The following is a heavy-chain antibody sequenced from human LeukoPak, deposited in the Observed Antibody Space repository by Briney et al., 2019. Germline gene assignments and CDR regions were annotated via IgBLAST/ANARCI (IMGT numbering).Heavy chain of an antibody. Sequence: PSETLSLTCTVSGGSISSYYWSWIRQPPGKGLEWIGYIYYNGNTNYNPSLKSRVTISIDTSKNQFSLKLSSVTAAGTAVYYCARARYYYTYWGQGTLVTVSS. CDR2: IYYNGNT. J-gene: IGHJ4*02. CDR1: GGSISSYY. CDR3: ARARYYYTY. V-gene: IGHV4-59*01.